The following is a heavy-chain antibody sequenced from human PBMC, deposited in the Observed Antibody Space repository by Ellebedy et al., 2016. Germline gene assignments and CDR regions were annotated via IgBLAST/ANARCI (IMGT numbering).Heavy chain of an antibody. Sequence: GGSLRLXXAPSGLTVSSFFMGWVRQAPGKGLEWVSTMRGDGAKTHLADSVKGRFTMSRDIPKNTVYLQMNRLRAEDTAVYYCYYGHYSGSWGQGTLVTVSS. CDR3: YYGHYSGS. V-gene: IGHV3-23*01. D-gene: IGHD4-17*01. J-gene: IGHJ4*02. CDR2: MRGDGAKT. CDR1: GLTVSSFF.